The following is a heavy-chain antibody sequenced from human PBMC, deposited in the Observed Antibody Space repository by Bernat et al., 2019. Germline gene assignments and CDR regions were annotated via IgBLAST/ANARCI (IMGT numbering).Heavy chain of an antibody. CDR1: GFTFSSYA. Sequence: QVQLVESGGGVVQPGRSLRLSCAASGFTFSSYAMHWVRQAPGKGLEWVAVISYDGSNKYYADSVKGRFTISRDNSKNTLYLQMNSLRAEDTAVYYCARDKRNSRGLPGGYWGQGTLVTVSS. CDR2: ISYDGSNK. CDR3: ARDKRNSRGLPGGY. J-gene: IGHJ4*02. V-gene: IGHV3-30*01. D-gene: IGHD1-7*01.